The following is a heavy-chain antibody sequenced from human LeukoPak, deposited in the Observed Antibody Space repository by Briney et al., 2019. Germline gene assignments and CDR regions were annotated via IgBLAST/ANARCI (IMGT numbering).Heavy chain of an antibody. CDR2: IQYDGNNK. CDR1: GFTFTKYG. J-gene: IGHJ6*03. Sequence: GGSLRLSCAASGFTFTKYGMHWVRQAPGKGLEWVAFIQYDGNNKYYADSLKGRFTISRDNSKNTLYLHMNSLRTEDTAVYYCAKVGGPMIVPIYYHMDVWGKGTTVTISS. V-gene: IGHV3-30*02. D-gene: IGHD3-22*01. CDR3: AKVGGPMIVPIYYHMDV.